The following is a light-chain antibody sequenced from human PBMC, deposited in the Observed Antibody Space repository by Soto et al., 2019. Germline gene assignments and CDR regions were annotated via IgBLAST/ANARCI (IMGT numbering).Light chain of an antibody. CDR1: QSVTSS. J-gene: IGKJ1*01. CDR2: DAS. V-gene: IGKV3-11*01. Sequence: EIVLTQSPATLSLSPGERATLSCRASQSVTSSLAWYQQKPGQAPRLLIYDASNRATGIPARFSGSRSGTEFTLTISSLEPEDFAVYYCQQRSDWSWTFGQGTKVEIK. CDR3: QQRSDWSWT.